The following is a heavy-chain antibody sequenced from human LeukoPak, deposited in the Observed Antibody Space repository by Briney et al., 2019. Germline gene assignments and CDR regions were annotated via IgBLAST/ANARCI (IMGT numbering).Heavy chain of an antibody. CDR2: IYYTGST. Sequence: SQTLSLPCSVSGGSINSGGYYWSWIRQHPGKGLEWIGYIYYTGSTYYNPSLRRRLTMSIDTSKNQFSLKLNSVTAADTAVYYCASTNGFAYYYYGMDVWGQGTTVTVSS. J-gene: IGHJ6*02. D-gene: IGHD2-8*01. V-gene: IGHV4-31*03. CDR1: GGSINSGGYY. CDR3: ASTNGFAYYYYGMDV.